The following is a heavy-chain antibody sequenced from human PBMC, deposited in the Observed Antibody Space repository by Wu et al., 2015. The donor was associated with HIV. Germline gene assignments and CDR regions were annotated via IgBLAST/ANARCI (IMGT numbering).Heavy chain of an antibody. CDR1: GYTFTSYG. Sequence: HVQLVQSGTEVKKPGASVQVSCKASGYTFTSYGINWVRQAPGQGLEWMGWISAYNGHTKYAQKFQGRVTMTTDTSTNTAYMELKSLRSDDTAVYYCARVILPMIRGIIITGGFDPWGQGTLVTVSS. J-gene: IGHJ5*02. D-gene: IGHD3-10*01. CDR2: ISAYNGHT. V-gene: IGHV1-18*01. CDR3: ARVILPMIRGIIITGGFDP.